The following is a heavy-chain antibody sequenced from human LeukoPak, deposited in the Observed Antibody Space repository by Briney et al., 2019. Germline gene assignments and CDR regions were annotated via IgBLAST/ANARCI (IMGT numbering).Heavy chain of an antibody. CDR3: ARVRIAVAGTSGQADY. V-gene: IGHV1-18*01. Sequence: ASVKVSCKASGYTFTSYGISWVRQAPGQGLEWMGWISAYNGNTNYAQKLQGRVTMTTDTSTGTAYMELRSLRSDDTAVYYCARVRIAVAGTSGQADYWGQGTLVTVSS. J-gene: IGHJ4*02. D-gene: IGHD6-19*01. CDR1: GYTFTSYG. CDR2: ISAYNGNT.